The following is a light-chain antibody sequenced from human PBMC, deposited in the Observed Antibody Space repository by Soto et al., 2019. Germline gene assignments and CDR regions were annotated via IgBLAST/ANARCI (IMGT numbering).Light chain of an antibody. CDR3: QQYDTWPPTT. V-gene: IGKV3-15*01. Sequence: EIMMTQSPATLPVSPGEKDTLSCRASQTVNNKLAWYQQKPGQAPRLLIYGASARATGIPARFSGSGSGTEFNLTISSLQPEDFAVYYCQQYDTWPPTTFGQGTKVDIK. CDR2: GAS. CDR1: QTVNNK. J-gene: IGKJ1*01.